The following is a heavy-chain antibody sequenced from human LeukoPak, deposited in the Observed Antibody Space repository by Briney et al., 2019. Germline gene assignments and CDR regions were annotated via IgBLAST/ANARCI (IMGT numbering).Heavy chain of an antibody. Sequence: GGSLRLSCAASGFTFSSYAMHWVRQAPGKGLEWVAVISYDGSNKYYADSVKGRFTISRDNSKNTLYLQMNSLRAEDTAVYCCARSYRYYYYMDVWGKGTTVTVSS. CDR2: ISYDGSNK. D-gene: IGHD5-12*01. CDR3: ARSYRYYYYMDV. V-gene: IGHV3-30*04. CDR1: GFTFSSYA. J-gene: IGHJ6*03.